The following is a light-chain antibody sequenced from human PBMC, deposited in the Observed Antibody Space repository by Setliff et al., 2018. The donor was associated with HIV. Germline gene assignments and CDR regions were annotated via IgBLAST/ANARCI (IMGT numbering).Light chain of an antibody. Sequence: QSVLTQPRSVSGSPGQSVTISCTGTSSDVGGYNYVSWYQQHPGKAPKLMIYDVSKRPSGVPDRFSGSKSGNTASLTISGLQAEDEADYYCCSYTSSDTYVFGTGTKVTVL. V-gene: IGLV2-11*01. CDR3: CSYTSSDTYV. J-gene: IGLJ1*01. CDR2: DVS. CDR1: SSDVGGYNY.